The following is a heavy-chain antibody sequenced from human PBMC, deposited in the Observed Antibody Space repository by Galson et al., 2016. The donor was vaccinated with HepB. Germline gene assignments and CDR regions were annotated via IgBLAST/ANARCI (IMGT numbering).Heavy chain of an antibody. D-gene: IGHD3-10*01. V-gene: IGHV1-69*13. CDR1: GDTFSTYA. J-gene: IGHJ4*02. CDR2: IIPIFGTT. Sequence: SVKVSCKASGDTFSTYAISWVRQTPGQGPEWMGWIIPIFGTTNYAQRFQGRVMITADESTSTAYMDLRSLRSEDTAGYYCARDTMVRGAKMDYWCQGTLVTVSS. CDR3: ARDTMVRGAKMDY.